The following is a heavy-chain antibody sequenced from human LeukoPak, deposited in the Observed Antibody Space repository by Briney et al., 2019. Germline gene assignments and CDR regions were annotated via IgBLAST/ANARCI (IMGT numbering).Heavy chain of an antibody. D-gene: IGHD3-10*01. Sequence: SGGSLRLSCAASGFTFSSYSTNWVRQAPGKGLEWVSSISSSSSYIYYADSVKGRFTISRDNAKNSLYLQMNSLRAEDTAVYYCAREFLYGSGSYSTRGFDYWGQGTLVTVSS. CDR2: ISSSSSYI. V-gene: IGHV3-21*01. J-gene: IGHJ4*02. CDR3: AREFLYGSGSYSTRGFDY. CDR1: GFTFSSYS.